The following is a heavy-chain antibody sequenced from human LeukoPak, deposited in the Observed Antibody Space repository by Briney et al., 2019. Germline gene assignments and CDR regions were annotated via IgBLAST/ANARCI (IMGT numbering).Heavy chain of an antibody. J-gene: IGHJ4*02. Sequence: PGGSLRLSCAASGFTFNSHAMSWVRQAPGKGLQWVSAMSGSGGGTYYADSVKGRFTISRGNSKNTLYLQINSLRADDTAVYYCAKLDLTSAFDYWGQGTLVTVSS. D-gene: IGHD1-14*01. CDR3: AKLDLTSAFDY. V-gene: IGHV3-23*01. CDR1: GFTFNSHA. CDR2: MSGSGGGT.